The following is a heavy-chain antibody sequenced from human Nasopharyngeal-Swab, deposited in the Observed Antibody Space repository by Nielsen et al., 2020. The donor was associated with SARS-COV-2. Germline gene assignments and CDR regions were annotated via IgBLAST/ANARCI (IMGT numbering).Heavy chain of an antibody. Sequence: SETLSLTCTASGGSISSYYWSWIRQPAGKGLEWIGRIYTSGSTNYNPSLKSRVTMSVDTSKNQFSLKLSSVTAADTAVYYCARDLAARSPSWFDPWGQGTLVTVSS. CDR2: IYTSGST. J-gene: IGHJ5*02. D-gene: IGHD6-6*01. V-gene: IGHV4-4*07. CDR3: ARDLAARSPSWFDP. CDR1: GGSISSYY.